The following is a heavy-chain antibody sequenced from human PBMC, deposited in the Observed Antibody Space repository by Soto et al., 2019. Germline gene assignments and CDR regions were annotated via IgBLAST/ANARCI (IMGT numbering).Heavy chain of an antibody. CDR3: TKGWLDY. D-gene: IGHD6-19*01. J-gene: IGHJ4*02. CDR2: ITSSGGAM. CDR1: GFTFSSYT. V-gene: IGHV3-48*01. Sequence: EVQLVDSGGALVQPGGSLRLSCAASGFTFSSYTMTWVRQAPGKGLEWGSSITSSGGAMYYADSVQGRFTVSRDNAKSSLYLQINSLTAEDTAVYYCTKGWLDYWGQGSLVTVSS.